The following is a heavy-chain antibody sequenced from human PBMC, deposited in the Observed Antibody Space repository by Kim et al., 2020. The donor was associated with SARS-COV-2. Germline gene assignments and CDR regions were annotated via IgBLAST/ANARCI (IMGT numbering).Heavy chain of an antibody. CDR3: ARDLPIYGDYDRGGGGPLGY. Sequence: SETLSLTCTVSGGSISSSSYYWGWIRQPPGKGLEWIGSIYYSGSTYYNPSLKSRVTISVDTSKNQFSLKLSSVTAADTAVYYCARDLPIYGDYDRGGGGPLGYWGQGTLVTVSS. J-gene: IGHJ4*02. D-gene: IGHD4-17*01. CDR1: GGSISSSSYY. CDR2: IYYSGST. V-gene: IGHV4-39*07.